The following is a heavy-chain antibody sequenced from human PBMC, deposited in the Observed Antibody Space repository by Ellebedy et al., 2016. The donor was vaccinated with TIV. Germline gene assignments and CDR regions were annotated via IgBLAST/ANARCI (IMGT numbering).Heavy chain of an antibody. CDR1: GGSISSGDYY. Sequence: MPSETLSLTCTVSGGSISSGDYYWSWNRQPPGKGLEWSGYIYYRGSTYYNPSLKRRVTISVDTSKNQFSLKLSSVTAADTAVYYCASSLRRIGWFDPWGQGTLVTVSS. D-gene: IGHD1-26*01. CDR2: IYYRGST. J-gene: IGHJ5*02. V-gene: IGHV4-30-4*01. CDR3: ASSLRRIGWFDP.